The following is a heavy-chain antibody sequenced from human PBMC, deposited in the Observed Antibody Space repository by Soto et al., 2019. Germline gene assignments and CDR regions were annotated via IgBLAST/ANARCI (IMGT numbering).Heavy chain of an antibody. CDR3: ASHDRSAIPPFGY. CDR2: IDPSDSYT. D-gene: IGHD3-22*01. Sequence: EVQLVQSGAEVKKPGESLRISCKGSGYSFTHYWISWVRQMPGKGLEWMGRIDPSDSYTNYSPSFQGHVTISADKSITTAYLQWSSLKASDTAMYYCASHDRSAIPPFGYWGQGTLVTVSS. J-gene: IGHJ4*02. CDR1: GYSFTHYW. V-gene: IGHV5-10-1*03.